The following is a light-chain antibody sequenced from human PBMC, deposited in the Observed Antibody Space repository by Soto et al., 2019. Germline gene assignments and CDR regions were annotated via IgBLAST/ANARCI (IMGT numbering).Light chain of an antibody. Sequence: QSVLTQPPSASGTPGQMVTISCSGSSSNIGSNTVNWYQQLPGTAPKLLIYSNNQRPSGVPDRFSGSKSDTSASLAISGLQSEDEADYYCAAWDDSLNGYVFGTGTKVTVL. J-gene: IGLJ1*01. CDR1: SSNIGSNT. CDR2: SNN. V-gene: IGLV1-44*01. CDR3: AAWDDSLNGYV.